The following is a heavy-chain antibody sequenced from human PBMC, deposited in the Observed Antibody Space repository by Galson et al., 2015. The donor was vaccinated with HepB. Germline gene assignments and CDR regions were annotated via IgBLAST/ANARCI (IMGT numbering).Heavy chain of an antibody. CDR3: AREAYELDSSGWYFDY. CDR2: ISTSGST. Sequence: CTVSGGSIRSGSYYWSWIQQPAGKGLEWIGRISTSGSTNYNPSLKSRVTILVDTSKNQFSLKLSSVTAADTAVYYCAREAYELDSSGWYFDYWGQGTLVTVSS. J-gene: IGHJ4*02. V-gene: IGHV4-61*02. D-gene: IGHD6-19*01. CDR1: GGSIRSGSYY.